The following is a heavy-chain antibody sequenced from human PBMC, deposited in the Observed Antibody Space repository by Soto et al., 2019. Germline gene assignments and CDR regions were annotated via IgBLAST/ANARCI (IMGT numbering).Heavy chain of an antibody. D-gene: IGHD1-26*01. Sequence: SETLSLTXTVSGGSISSSSYYWGWIRQPPGKGLEWIGSIYYSGSTYYNPSLKSRVTISVDTSKNQFSLKLSSVTAADTAVYYCARHDDEGATLDYWGQGTLVTVSS. V-gene: IGHV4-39*01. J-gene: IGHJ4*02. CDR2: IYYSGST. CDR3: ARHDDEGATLDY. CDR1: GGSISSSSYY.